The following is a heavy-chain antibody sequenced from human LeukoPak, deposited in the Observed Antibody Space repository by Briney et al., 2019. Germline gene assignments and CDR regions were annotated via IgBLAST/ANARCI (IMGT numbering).Heavy chain of an antibody. D-gene: IGHD3-3*01. CDR2: IYSGGST. V-gene: IGHV3-53*05. CDR3: ARDGFFWSGYYSDY. J-gene: IGHJ4*02. CDR1: GGSISSYY. Sequence: PSETLSLTCTVSGGSISSYYWSWIRQPPGKGLEWVSVIYSGGSTYYADSVKGRFTISRDNSKNTLYLQMNSLRAEDTAVYYCARDGFFWSGYYSDYWGQGTLVTVSS.